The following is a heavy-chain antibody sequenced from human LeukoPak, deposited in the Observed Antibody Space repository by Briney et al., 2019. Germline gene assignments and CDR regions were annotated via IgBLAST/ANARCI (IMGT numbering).Heavy chain of an antibody. CDR2: ISGSGDKT. J-gene: IGHJ3*02. V-gene: IGHV3-23*01. D-gene: IGHD1-26*01. CDR3: AKSPGDGSDHAFDM. CDR1: GFTFSNYA. Sequence: PGGSLRLSCAASGFTFSNYAMSWVRQAPGKGLEWVSAISGSGDKTYYADSVKGRFSISRDNSKSALFLQMNSLRAEDTAIFYCAKSPGDGSDHAFDMWGKGTMVTVSS.